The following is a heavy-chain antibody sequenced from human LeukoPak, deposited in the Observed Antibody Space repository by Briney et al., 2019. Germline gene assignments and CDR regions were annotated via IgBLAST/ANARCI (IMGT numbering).Heavy chain of an antibody. V-gene: IGHV3-30*04. Sequence: GRSLRLSCAASGFTFSSYAMHWVRQAPGKGLEWVAVISYDGSNKYYADSVKGRFTISRDNSKSTLYLQVNSLRAEDTAVYYCARTVAYGDYPYYFDYWGQGTLVTVSS. CDR2: ISYDGSNK. CDR3: ARTVAYGDYPYYFDY. CDR1: GFTFSSYA. J-gene: IGHJ4*02. D-gene: IGHD4-17*01.